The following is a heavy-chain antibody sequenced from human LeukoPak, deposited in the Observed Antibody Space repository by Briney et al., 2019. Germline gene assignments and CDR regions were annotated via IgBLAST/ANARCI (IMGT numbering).Heavy chain of an antibody. CDR2: ISAYNGNT. D-gene: IGHD4-17*01. CDR3: ARDRGYRTTVTSPFDY. Sequence: GASVKVSCKASGYTFTSYGISWVRQAPGQGLEWMGWISAYNGNTNYAQKLQGRVTMTTDTSTSTAYMELRSLRSDDTAVYYCARDRGYRTTVTSPFDYWGQGTLVTVSS. CDR1: GYTFTSYG. V-gene: IGHV1-18*01. J-gene: IGHJ4*02.